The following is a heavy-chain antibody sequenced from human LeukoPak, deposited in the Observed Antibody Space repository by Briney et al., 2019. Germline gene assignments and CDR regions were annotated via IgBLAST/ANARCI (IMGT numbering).Heavy chain of an antibody. Sequence: ASVTVSCKASGYSFTNYDINWVRQATGQGLEWMGWMNPSSGNTGFAQKFQGRVTLTRDTSITTAHMELSSLRSEDTAVYYCVRGRITVAMYYFDSWGQGTLVTVSS. D-gene: IGHD6-19*01. CDR2: MNPSSGNT. CDR1: GYSFTNYD. V-gene: IGHV1-8*01. J-gene: IGHJ4*02. CDR3: VRGRITVAMYYFDS.